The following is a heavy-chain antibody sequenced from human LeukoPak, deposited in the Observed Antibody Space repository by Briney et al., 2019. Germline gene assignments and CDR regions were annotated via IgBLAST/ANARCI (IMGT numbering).Heavy chain of an antibody. V-gene: IGHV3-66*01. J-gene: IGHJ5*02. Sequence: GGSLRLSCVVSGLTVSNNYMTWVRQAPGKGLEWVSLIFSGGGTYYADSVKGRFTISRDSSKNTLYLQMNTLRAEDTALYYCARDPGAAAGNLWSWGQGTLVTVSS. D-gene: IGHD6-25*01. CDR3: ARDPGAAAGNLWS. CDR2: IFSGGGT. CDR1: GLTVSNNY.